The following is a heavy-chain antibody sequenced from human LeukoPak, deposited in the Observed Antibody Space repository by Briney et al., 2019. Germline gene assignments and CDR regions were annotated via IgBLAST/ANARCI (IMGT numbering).Heavy chain of an antibody. V-gene: IGHV3-30*02. J-gene: IGHJ6*03. Sequence: PGGSLRLSCAASGFTFSSYGMHWVRQAPGKGLEGVAFIRYDGRNKYYADPLKGRFTISRDNSKNTLYLQMKSMRAEDTAVYYCAKGRGYEAQYSYYYMDVWGKGTTVTISS. CDR1: GFTFSSYG. CDR3: AKGRGYEAQYSYYYMDV. D-gene: IGHD5-12*01. CDR2: IRYDGRNK.